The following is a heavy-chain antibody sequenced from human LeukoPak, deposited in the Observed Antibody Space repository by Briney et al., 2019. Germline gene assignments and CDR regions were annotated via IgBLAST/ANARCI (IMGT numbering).Heavy chain of an antibody. D-gene: IGHD3-10*01. CDR1: GFTFSSYA. J-gene: IGHJ4*02. CDR3: AKAWYYYGSGRPEYYFDY. Sequence: GGSLRLSCAASGFTFSSYAMSWVRQAPGKGLEWVSAISGSGGSTYYADSVKGRFTISIDNSKNTLYLQMNSLRAEDTAVYYCAKAWYYYGSGRPEYYFDYWGQGTLVTVSS. V-gene: IGHV3-23*01. CDR2: ISGSGGST.